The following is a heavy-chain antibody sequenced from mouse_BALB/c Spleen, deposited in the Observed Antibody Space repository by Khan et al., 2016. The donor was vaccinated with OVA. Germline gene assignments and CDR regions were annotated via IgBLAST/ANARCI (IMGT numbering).Heavy chain of an antibody. J-gene: IGHJ4*01. CDR1: GFSLTDYA. CDR3: ARDPHYYSMDY. V-gene: IGHV2-6-5*01. Sequence: VQLKESGPGLVAPSQSLSITCTVSGFSLTDYAVSWIRQPPGKGLEWLGVIWVSGSKYYNSVLKPRLSISKDNSKSQVFLKMNSLQTDDTAMYFCARDPHYYSMDYWGKGTSVTVSS. CDR2: IWVSGSK.